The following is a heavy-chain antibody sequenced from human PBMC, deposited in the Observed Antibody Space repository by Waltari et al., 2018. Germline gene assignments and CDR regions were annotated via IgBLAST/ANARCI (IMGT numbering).Heavy chain of an antibody. CDR2: ISSSSSYI. J-gene: IGHJ6*02. D-gene: IGHD3-10*01. V-gene: IGHV3-21*01. Sequence: EVQLVESGGGLVKPGGSLRLSCAASGFTFRSSSMNWVRQAPGKELEWVSSISSSSSYIYYADAVKGRFTISRDNAKNSLYLQMNSLRAEDTAVYYCASFDYYGSGSRGGYYGMDVWGQGTTVTVSS. CDR1: GFTFRSSS. CDR3: ASFDYYGSGSRGGYYGMDV.